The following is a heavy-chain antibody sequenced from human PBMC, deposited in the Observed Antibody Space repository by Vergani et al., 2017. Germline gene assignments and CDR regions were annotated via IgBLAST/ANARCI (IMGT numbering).Heavy chain of an antibody. Sequence: EVQLLESGGGLVQPGGSLRLSCAASGFTFSSYAMSWVRQDPGKGLECVSAISGRGGSTYYAVSVQVRFNISRDNSKNTLYLQMNSLRAEDTALYYCAKTLTVTYSSSWYAGDYAFDIGGQGTMVTSSS. CDR1: GFTFSSYA. CDR2: ISGRGGST. D-gene: IGHD6-13*01. V-gene: IGHV3-23*01. J-gene: IGHJ3*02. CDR3: AKTLTVTYSSSWYAGDYAFDI.